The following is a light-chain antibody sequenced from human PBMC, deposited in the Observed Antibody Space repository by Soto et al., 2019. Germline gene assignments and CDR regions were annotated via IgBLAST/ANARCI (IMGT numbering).Light chain of an antibody. J-gene: IGLJ2*01. CDR3: SSYTSSSTYVV. Sequence: QSALTQPASVSGSPGQSITISCTGTSSDVGGYNYVSWYQQHPGKAPNLMIYDVSNRPSGVSNRFSGSKSGNTASLTISGLQAEDEADYYCSSYTSSSTYVVFGGGTKLTVL. V-gene: IGLV2-14*01. CDR1: SSDVGGYNY. CDR2: DVS.